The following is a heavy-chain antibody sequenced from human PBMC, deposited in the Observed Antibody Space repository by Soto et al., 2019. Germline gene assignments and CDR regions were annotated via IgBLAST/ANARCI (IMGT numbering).Heavy chain of an antibody. D-gene: IGHD3-3*01. CDR1: GFTFSSYA. CDR2: ISGSGGST. CDR3: AKERLRFLEWGRYFDY. Sequence: EVQLLESGGGLVQPGGSLRLSCAASGFTFSSYAMSWVRQAPGKGLEWVSAISGSGGSTYYAESVKGRFTISRDNSKDTLYLQMNSLRAYDTAVYYCAKERLRFLEWGRYFDYWGQGTLVTVSS. J-gene: IGHJ4*02. V-gene: IGHV3-23*01.